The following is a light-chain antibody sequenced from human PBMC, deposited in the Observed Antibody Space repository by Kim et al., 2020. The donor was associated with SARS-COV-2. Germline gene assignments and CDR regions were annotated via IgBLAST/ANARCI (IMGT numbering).Light chain of an antibody. J-gene: IGLJ1*01. V-gene: IGLV2-14*03. CDR1: SSDIGGYVY. CDR2: DVT. Sequence: GQSITISCTGTSSDIGGYVYVAWYQQYPGKAPKRLIYDVTYRPSWVSNRFSASKSGNTASLTISGLQTDDEADYYCCSYVNSNAFVFGSGTKVTVL. CDR3: CSYVNSNAFV.